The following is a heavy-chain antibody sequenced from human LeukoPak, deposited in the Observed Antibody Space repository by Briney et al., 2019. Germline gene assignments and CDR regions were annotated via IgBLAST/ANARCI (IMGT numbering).Heavy chain of an antibody. CDR2: INPSGGST. Sequence: ASVKVSCKASGYTFTSYYMHWVRQAPGQGLEWMGIINPSGGSTSYAQKFQGRVTMTRDMSTSTVYMELSSLRSEDTAVYYCARGSGSSWYFGGFDYWGQGTLVTVSS. CDR3: ARGSGSSWYFGGFDY. D-gene: IGHD6-13*01. J-gene: IGHJ4*02. CDR1: GYTFTSYY. V-gene: IGHV1-46*01.